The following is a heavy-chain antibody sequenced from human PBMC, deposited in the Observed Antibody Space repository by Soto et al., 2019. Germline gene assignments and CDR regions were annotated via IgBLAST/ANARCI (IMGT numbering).Heavy chain of an antibody. Sequence: GGSLRLSCAATGFSFSSYAMTWVRQTAGKGLEWVSAISGGGGGTYYADFVKGRFTISRDNSKNTLYLQMNSLRTEDTALYYCAKYTSVNSYFYGMDVWGQGTTVTVSS. J-gene: IGHJ6*02. CDR1: GFSFSSYA. CDR2: ISGGGGGT. CDR3: AKYTSVNSYFYGMDV. V-gene: IGHV3-23*01. D-gene: IGHD2-2*02.